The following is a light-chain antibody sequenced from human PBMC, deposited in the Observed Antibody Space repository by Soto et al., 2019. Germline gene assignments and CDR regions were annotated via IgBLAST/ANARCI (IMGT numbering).Light chain of an antibody. CDR1: QSVNGSY. V-gene: IGKV3-20*01. Sequence: EIVLTQSPGTLSLSPGEGATLSCRASQSVNGSYLAWYQQKPGQAPRLLISGASSRAPGIPDRFSGSGSGTDFTLTISRLEPEDFAVYYCQHYGSSPWTFGQGTKVEIK. CDR3: QHYGSSPWT. J-gene: IGKJ1*01. CDR2: GAS.